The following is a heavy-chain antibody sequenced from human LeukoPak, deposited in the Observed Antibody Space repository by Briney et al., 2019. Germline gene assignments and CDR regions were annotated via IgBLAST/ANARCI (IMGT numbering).Heavy chain of an antibody. D-gene: IGHD2-8*01. Sequence: ASVKVSCKASGYTFTSYGISWVRQAPGQGLEWMGWISAYNGNTNYAQKLQGRVTMTTDTSTSTAYMELRSLRSDDTAVYYCARDPGCTNGVCLEGDFDYWGQGTLVTASS. V-gene: IGHV1-18*01. CDR1: GYTFTSYG. J-gene: IGHJ4*02. CDR3: ARDPGCTNGVCLEGDFDY. CDR2: ISAYNGNT.